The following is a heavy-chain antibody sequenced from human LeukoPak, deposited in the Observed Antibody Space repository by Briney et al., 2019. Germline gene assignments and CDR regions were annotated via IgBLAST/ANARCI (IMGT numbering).Heavy chain of an antibody. CDR2: IIPIFGTA. V-gene: IGHV1-69*05. D-gene: IGHD5-18*01. CDR3: ARDQGYSYGIGLIADY. J-gene: IGHJ4*02. CDR1: GGTFSSYA. Sequence: ASVKVSCKASGGTFSSYAISWVRQAPGQGLEWMGRIIPIFGTANYAQKFQGRVTITTDESTSTAYMELSSLRSEDTAAYYCARDQGYSYGIGLIADYWGQGTLVTVSS.